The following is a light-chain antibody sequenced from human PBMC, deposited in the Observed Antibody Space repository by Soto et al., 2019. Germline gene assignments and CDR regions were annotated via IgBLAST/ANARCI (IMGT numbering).Light chain of an antibody. CDR1: TSDVGGYNY. CDR2: KVS. V-gene: IGLV2-14*01. Sequence: QSVLTQPASVSGSPRQSITISCSGTTSDVGGYNYVSWYQHHPGKAPKLMIYKVSNRPSGVSSRFSGSKSGNTASLTISGLQAEDEANYYCCSYTSSSTLVFGGGTKLTVL. J-gene: IGLJ2*01. CDR3: CSYTSSSTLV.